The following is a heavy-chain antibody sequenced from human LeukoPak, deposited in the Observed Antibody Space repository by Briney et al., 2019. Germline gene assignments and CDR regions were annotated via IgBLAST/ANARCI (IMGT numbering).Heavy chain of an antibody. J-gene: IGHJ6*03. V-gene: IGHV3-30*02. Sequence: GGSLRLACAASGFTFSDYYMSWVRQAPGKGLEWVAFIRYDGSNKYYADSVKGRFTISRDNSKNTLYLQMNSLRAEDTAVYYCAKGQYYYYYMDVWGKGTTVTVSS. CDR3: AKGQYYYYYMDV. CDR2: IRYDGSNK. CDR1: GFTFSDYY.